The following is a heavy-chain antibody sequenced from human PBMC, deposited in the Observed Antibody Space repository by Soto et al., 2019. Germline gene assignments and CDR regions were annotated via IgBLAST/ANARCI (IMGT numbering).Heavy chain of an antibody. J-gene: IGHJ4*02. CDR2: IWYDGSNK. D-gene: IGHD3-10*01. V-gene: IGHV3-33*01. CDR1: GFTFSSYG. CDR3: ARELFESPHYYGSGSYYLDY. Sequence: GESLKISCAASGFTFSSYGMHWVRQAPGKGLEWVAVIWYDGSNKYYADSVKGRFTISRDNSKNTLYLQMNSLRAEDTAVYYCARELFESPHYYGSGSYYLDYWGRGTLVTVSS.